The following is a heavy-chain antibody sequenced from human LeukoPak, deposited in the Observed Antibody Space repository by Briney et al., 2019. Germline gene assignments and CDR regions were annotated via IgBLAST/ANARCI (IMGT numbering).Heavy chain of an antibody. CDR1: GGTFSSYA. J-gene: IGHJ4*02. CDR2: IIPILGIA. Sequence: ASVKVSCKASGGTFSSYAISWVRQAPGQGLEWMGRIIPILGIANYAQKFQGRVTITADKSTSTAYMELSSLRSEDTAVYYCARDAEDYRGFDYWGQGTLVTVSS. V-gene: IGHV1-69*04. D-gene: IGHD4-11*01. CDR3: ARDAEDYRGFDY.